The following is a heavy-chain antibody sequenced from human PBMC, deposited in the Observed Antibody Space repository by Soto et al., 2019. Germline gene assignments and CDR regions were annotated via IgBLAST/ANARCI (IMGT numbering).Heavy chain of an antibody. CDR3: ANLGSSGWGKHNDLNVAHRIS. CDR1: GFTFSSYA. CDR2: ISGSGGST. D-gene: IGHD6-19*01. Sequence: EVQLLESGGGLVQPGGSLRLSCAASGFTFSSYAMSWVRQAPGKGLEWVSAISGSGGSTYYADSVKGRFTISRDNSKNTLCLQMTSRRAEDAAVYYCANLGSSGWGKHNDLNVAHRISWGQGTLVTVSS. V-gene: IGHV3-23*01. J-gene: IGHJ4*02.